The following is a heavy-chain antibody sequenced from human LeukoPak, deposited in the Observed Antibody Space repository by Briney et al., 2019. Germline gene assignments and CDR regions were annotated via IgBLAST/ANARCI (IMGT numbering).Heavy chain of an antibody. CDR3: ARWGATRRYYYGMDV. CDR1: GYTFTSYG. V-gene: IGHV1-18*01. D-gene: IGHD1-26*01. CDR2: ISAYNGNT. J-gene: IGHJ6*02. Sequence: ASVKVSCKASGYTFTSYGISWVRQAPGQGLEWMGWISAYNGNTNYTQKLQGRVTMTTDTSTSTAYMELRSLRSDDTAVYYCARWGATRRYYYGMDVWGQGTTVTVSS.